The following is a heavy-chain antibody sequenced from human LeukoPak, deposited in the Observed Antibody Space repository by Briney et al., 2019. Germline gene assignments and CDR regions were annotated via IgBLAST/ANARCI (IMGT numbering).Heavy chain of an antibody. J-gene: IGHJ5*02. CDR2: IYYSGSS. D-gene: IGHD3-16*01. CDR3: ARVFGGGRGGWFDP. Sequence: ASGTLSLTCTVSGGSITGYYWTWIRQPPGKGPEWIGYIYYSGSSNYNPSLKSRVTISIHTSKNQFSLNLSSVTAADTAVYYCARVFGGGRGGWFDPWGQGTLVAVSS. V-gene: IGHV4-59*01. CDR1: GGSITGYY.